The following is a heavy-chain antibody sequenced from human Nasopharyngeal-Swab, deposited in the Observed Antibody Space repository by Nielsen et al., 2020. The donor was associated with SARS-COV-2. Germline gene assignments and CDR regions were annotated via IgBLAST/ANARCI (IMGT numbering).Heavy chain of an antibody. J-gene: IGHJ1*01. V-gene: IGHV3-53*01. CDR1: GLTVSSTY. D-gene: IGHD2-8*01. CDR3: ARDLGGGYCTTTDCPGS. Sequence: ESLKISCAVSGLTVSSTYMSWVRQAPGKGLEWVSVTETGGTTHYADPAKGRFSISRDSSTNTLYLQMNNVRAEDTAVYYCARDLGGGYCTTTDCPGSWGQGTLVTVSS. CDR2: TETGGTT.